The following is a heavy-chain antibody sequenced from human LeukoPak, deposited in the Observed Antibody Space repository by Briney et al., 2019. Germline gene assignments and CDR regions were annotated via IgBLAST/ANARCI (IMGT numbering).Heavy chain of an antibody. CDR1: GYTFTSYD. V-gene: IGHV1-8*01. D-gene: IGHD1-26*01. CDR2: MNPNSGNT. J-gene: IGHJ4*02. Sequence: ASVKVSCKASGYTFTSYDINWVRQATGQGLEWMGWMNPNSGNTGYAQKFQGRVTMTRNTSISTAYMELSSLRSEDTAVYYCAILVNIDSGSYYVPDDYWGQGTLVTVSS. CDR3: AILVNIDSGSYYVPDDY.